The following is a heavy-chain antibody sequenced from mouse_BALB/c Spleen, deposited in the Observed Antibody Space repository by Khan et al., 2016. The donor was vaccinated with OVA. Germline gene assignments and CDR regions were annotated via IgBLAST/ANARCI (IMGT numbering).Heavy chain of an antibody. CDR1: GYSITSDYA. CDR3: ARLGPGFAY. J-gene: IGHJ3*01. Sequence: EVQLQESGPGLVKPSQSLSLTCTVTGYSITSDYAWNWIRQFPGNKLEWMGYIGYSGSTSYNPSLKSRISITRDTSKNQFFLQLNSVTTEDTATYYSARLGPGFAYWGQGTLGTVSA. CDR2: IGYSGST. D-gene: IGHD4-1*01. V-gene: IGHV3-2*02.